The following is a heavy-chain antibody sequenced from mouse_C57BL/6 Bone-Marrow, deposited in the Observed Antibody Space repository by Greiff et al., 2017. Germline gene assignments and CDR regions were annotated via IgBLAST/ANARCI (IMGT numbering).Heavy chain of an antibody. J-gene: IGHJ1*03. V-gene: IGHV5-9*01. D-gene: IGHD1-1*01. CDR2: ISGGGGYT. CDR3: ARQVNTLLATRNLDV. Sequence: EVQLVQSGGGLVKPGGSLKLSCAASGFTFSSYSMSWVRQTPEKRLQWVAAISGGGGYTYYPDSVKGRFTISRDNDKNILYLQMSSLRSEDTALYYCARQVNTLLATRNLDVWGTGTTVTVSS. CDR1: GFTFSSYS.